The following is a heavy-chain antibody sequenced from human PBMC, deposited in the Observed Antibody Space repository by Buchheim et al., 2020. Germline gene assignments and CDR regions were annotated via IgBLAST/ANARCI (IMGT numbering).Heavy chain of an antibody. Sequence: QVQLVESGGGVVQPGRSLRLSCAASGFTFSSYGMHWVRQAPGKGLEWVAVIWYDGSNKYYADSVKGRFTISRDNSKNTLYLQMNSLRAEDTAVYYCASGLRYFDWLLNFDYWGQGTL. D-gene: IGHD3-9*01. CDR2: IWYDGSNK. J-gene: IGHJ4*02. CDR1: GFTFSSYG. V-gene: IGHV3-33*01. CDR3: ASGLRYFDWLLNFDY.